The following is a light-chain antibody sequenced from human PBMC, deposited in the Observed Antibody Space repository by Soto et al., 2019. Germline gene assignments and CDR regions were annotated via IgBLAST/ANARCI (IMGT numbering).Light chain of an antibody. Sequence: QSVLAQPASVSGSPGQSITISCTGARGYVGTYSLVSWYQQHPGKAPKVVIYEGHKRPSGVPDRFSGSTSVNTASLTISGLQTDDEADYYCTSYTSSTTWVFGGGTKVTVL. V-gene: IGLV2-14*02. CDR1: RGYVGTYSL. CDR3: TSYTSSTTWV. CDR2: EGH. J-gene: IGLJ3*02.